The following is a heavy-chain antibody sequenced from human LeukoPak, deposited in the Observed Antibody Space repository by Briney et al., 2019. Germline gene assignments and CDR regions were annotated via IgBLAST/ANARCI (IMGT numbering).Heavy chain of an antibody. CDR3: ARADAAIPNWFDP. D-gene: IGHD2-2*02. V-gene: IGHV1-46*01. CDR1: GYTFTSYY. J-gene: IGHJ5*02. CDR2: INPSGGST. Sequence: GASVKVSCKASGYTFTSYYMHWVRQAPGQGLEWMGIINPSGGSTSYAQKFQGRVTITADESTSTAYMELSSLRSEDTAVYYCARADAAIPNWFDPWGQGTLVTVSS.